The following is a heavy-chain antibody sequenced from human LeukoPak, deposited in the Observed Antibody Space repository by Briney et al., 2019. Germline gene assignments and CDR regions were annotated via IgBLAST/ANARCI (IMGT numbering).Heavy chain of an antibody. Sequence: KPSETLSLTCTVSGGSISSGGYYWNWIRQPPGKGLEWIGYIYHSGSTYYNPSLKSRVTISVDTSKNQFSLKLSSVTAADTAVYYCARSEQRRGDRPWIQLWHPAGYFDYWGQGTLVTVSS. V-gene: IGHV4-61*08. D-gene: IGHD5-18*01. CDR3: ARSEQRRGDRPWIQLWHPAGYFDY. CDR1: GGSISSGGYY. J-gene: IGHJ4*02. CDR2: IYHSGST.